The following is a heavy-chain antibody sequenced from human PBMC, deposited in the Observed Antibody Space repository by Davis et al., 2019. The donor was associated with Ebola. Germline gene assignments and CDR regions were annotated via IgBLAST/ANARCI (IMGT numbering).Heavy chain of an antibody. CDR3: AKAAGRHYYYGMDV. D-gene: IGHD6-13*01. Sequence: PGGSLRLSCAASGFTFSSYWMSWVRQAPGKGLEWVANIKQDGSEKYYVDSVKGRFTISRDNAKNSLYLQMNSLRAEDTAVYYCAKAAGRHYYYGMDVWGQGTTVTVSS. CDR1: GFTFSSYW. CDR2: IKQDGSEK. V-gene: IGHV3-7*01. J-gene: IGHJ6*02.